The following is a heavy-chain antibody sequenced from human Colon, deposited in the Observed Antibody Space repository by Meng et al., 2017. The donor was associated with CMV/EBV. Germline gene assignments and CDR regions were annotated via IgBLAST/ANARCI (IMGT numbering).Heavy chain of an antibody. D-gene: IGHD6-19*01. CDR2: IRSDGSAT. J-gene: IGHJ4*02. V-gene: IGHV1-2*02. Sequence: QVQVAEVGAGSKEPCASGKVSGNSFSYTFSYYYLHWVRPATGQGLVWIGWIRSDGSATHYAQKFRGRVTMTRNESVSTAYMDLSALTSDDTAVYFCVRSSGWSLFDYWGPGALVTVSS. CDR3: VRSSGWSLFDY. CDR1: SYTFSYYY.